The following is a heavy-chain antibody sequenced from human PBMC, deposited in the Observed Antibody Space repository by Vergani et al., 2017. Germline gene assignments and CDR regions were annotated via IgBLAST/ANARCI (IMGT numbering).Heavy chain of an antibody. CDR1: GYTFTSYA. V-gene: IGHV1-3*01. J-gene: IGHJ4*02. Sequence: QVQLVQSGAEVKKPGASVKVSCKASGYTFTSYAMHWVRQAPGQRLEWMGWINAGNGNTNYAQKLQGRVTMTTDTSTSTAYMELRSLRSDDTAVYYCARDLAVEDGDYLLTDYWGQGTLVTVSS. D-gene: IGHD4-17*01. CDR2: INAGNGNT. CDR3: ARDLAVEDGDYLLTDY.